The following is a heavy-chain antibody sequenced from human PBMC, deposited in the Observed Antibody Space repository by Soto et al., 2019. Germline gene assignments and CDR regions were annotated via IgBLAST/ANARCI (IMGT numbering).Heavy chain of an antibody. CDR2: IYPGDSDT. D-gene: IGHD6-13*01. V-gene: IGHV5-51*01. Sequence: GGSLKIYCKGSGYSFTSYWIGWVRQMPGKGLEWMGIIYPGDSDTRYSPSFQGQVTISADKSISTAYLQWSSLKASDTAMYYCARHGHSSSWYYYGMDVWGQGTTVTVSS. J-gene: IGHJ6*02. CDR3: ARHGHSSSWYYYGMDV. CDR1: GYSFTSYW.